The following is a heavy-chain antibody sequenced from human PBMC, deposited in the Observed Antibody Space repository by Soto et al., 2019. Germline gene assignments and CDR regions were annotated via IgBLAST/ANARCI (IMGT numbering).Heavy chain of an antibody. Sequence: QLQLQESGPGLVKPSETLSLTCTVSGGSISSSSYYWGWIRQPPGKGLEWIGSIYYSGSTYYNPSLKSRVTISVDTSKNQFSLKLSSVTAADTAVYYCARHLPKWEQVMWFDAFDIWGQGTMVTVSS. V-gene: IGHV4-39*01. CDR2: IYYSGST. J-gene: IGHJ3*02. CDR3: ARHLPKWEQVMWFDAFDI. D-gene: IGHD1-26*01. CDR1: GGSISSSSYY.